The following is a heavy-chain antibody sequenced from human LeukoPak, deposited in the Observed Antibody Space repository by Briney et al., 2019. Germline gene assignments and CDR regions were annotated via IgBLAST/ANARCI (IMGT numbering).Heavy chain of an antibody. CDR1: GFPFSDYA. Sequence: PGRSLRLSCAASGFPFSDYAMHWIRQAPGKGMESLAVLSYEGRGNDYAESVKGRFTISRDNYQNTLYLQMHSLRTEDTALYFCVRETGNTNYFDYWGQGTLVTVSS. CDR2: LSYEGRGN. J-gene: IGHJ4*02. CDR3: VRETGNTNYFDY. D-gene: IGHD1-1*01. V-gene: IGHV3-30*03.